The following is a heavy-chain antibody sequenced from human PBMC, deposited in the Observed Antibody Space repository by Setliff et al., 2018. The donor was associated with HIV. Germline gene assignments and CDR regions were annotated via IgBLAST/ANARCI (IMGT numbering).Heavy chain of an antibody. CDR1: GGSISSSSYY. V-gene: IGHV4-31*03. CDR2: IYYIGNT. CDR3: ARVPRITTLRNAFDI. J-gene: IGHJ3*02. Sequence: KPSETLSLTCTVSGGSISSSSYYWSWIRQHPGKGLDWIGNIYYIGNTAYNPSLKSRVTISIDTSKNQFSLKLSSVTAADTAIYYCARVPRITTLRNAFDIWGQGTMVTVSS. D-gene: IGHD3-3*01.